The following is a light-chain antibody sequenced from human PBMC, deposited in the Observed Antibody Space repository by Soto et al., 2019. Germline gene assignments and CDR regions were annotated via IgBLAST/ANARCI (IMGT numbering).Light chain of an antibody. CDR1: SSNIGAGYD. CDR2: DSN. CDR3: QSYDSSLSGSTV. Sequence: QSVLTQPPSVSGAPGQRVTISCTGSSSNIGAGYDVHWYQQLPGTAPKLLIYDSNNRPSGVPDRFSGSKSGTSASLAITGHQAEDEADYYCQSYDSSLSGSTVFGTGTKLTVL. V-gene: IGLV1-40*01. J-gene: IGLJ1*01.